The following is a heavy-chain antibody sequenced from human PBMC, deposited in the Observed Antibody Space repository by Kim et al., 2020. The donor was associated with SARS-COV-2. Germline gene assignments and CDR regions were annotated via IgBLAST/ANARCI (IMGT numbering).Heavy chain of an antibody. D-gene: IGHD3-22*01. Sequence: KGRFTISRDNSKNTLYLQMNSLRAEDTAVYYCAKAITYYYDSSGYYPFDYWGQGTLVTVSS. V-gene: IGHV3-30*02. CDR3: AKAITYYYDSSGYYPFDY. J-gene: IGHJ4*02.